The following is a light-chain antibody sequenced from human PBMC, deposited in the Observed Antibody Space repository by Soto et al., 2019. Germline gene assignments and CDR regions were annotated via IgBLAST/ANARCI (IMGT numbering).Light chain of an antibody. V-gene: IGKV1-5*03. J-gene: IGKJ1*01. CDR1: QSISSW. CDR2: KAS. CDR3: QQYNSYPWT. Sequence: DIQTTQSPSTLSASVGDRVTITCRASQSISSWLAWYQQKPGKAPKLLIYKASSLESGVPSRFSGSGSGTEFTLTISSLQPDDFATYYCQQYNSYPWTFAQGTKVEIK.